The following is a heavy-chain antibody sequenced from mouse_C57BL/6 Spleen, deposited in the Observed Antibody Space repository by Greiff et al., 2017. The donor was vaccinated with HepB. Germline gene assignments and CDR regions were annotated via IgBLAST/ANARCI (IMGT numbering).Heavy chain of an antibody. CDR1: GYTFTSYW. CDR3: ARHDYGGAWFAY. D-gene: IGHD2-4*01. J-gene: IGHJ3*01. Sequence: QVQLQQPGAELVKPGASVKMSCKASGYTFTSYWITWVKQRPGQGLEWIGDIYPGSGSTNYNEKFKSKATLTVDTSSSTAYMQLSSLTSEDSAVYYCARHDYGGAWFAYCGQGTLVIVSA. V-gene: IGHV1-55*01. CDR2: IYPGSGST.